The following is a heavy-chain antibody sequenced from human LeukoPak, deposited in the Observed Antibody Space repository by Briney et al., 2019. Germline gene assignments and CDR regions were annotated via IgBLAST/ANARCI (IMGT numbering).Heavy chain of an antibody. V-gene: IGHV3-48*03. CDR2: ISSSGGII. D-gene: IGHD6-19*01. J-gene: IGHJ4*02. CDR3: ALLAVASDFDY. Sequence: GGSLTLSCAASGFTFSNYEMNWVRQAPGKGLEWLSYISSSGGIIYYADSVKGRFTISRDNAKNSLYLQMNSLRAEDTAVYYCALLAVASDFDYWGQGALVTVSS. CDR1: GFTFSNYE.